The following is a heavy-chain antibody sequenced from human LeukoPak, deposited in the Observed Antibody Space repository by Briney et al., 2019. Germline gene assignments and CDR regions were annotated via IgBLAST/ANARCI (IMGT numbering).Heavy chain of an antibody. CDR2: IIPILGIA. CDR1: GGTFSSYA. D-gene: IGHD6-13*01. J-gene: IGHJ4*02. V-gene: IGHV1-69*04. Sequence: SVKVSCKASGGTFSSYAISWVRQAPGQGLEWMGRIIPILGIANYAQKFQGRVTITADKSTSTAYMELSRLRSDDTAVYYCARDTYSSSWYEDDYWGQGTLVTVSS. CDR3: ARDTYSSSWYEDDY.